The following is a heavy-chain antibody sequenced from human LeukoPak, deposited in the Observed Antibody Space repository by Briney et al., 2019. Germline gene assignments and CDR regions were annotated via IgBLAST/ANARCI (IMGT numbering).Heavy chain of an antibody. D-gene: IGHD6-13*01. CDR1: GGSISSYY. CDR2: IYYSGST. V-gene: IGHV4-59*12. J-gene: IGHJ5*02. CDR3: AKDTCCSSSLGWFDP. Sequence: SETLSLTCTVSGGSISSYYWSWIRQPPGKGLEWIGYIYYSGSTNYNPSLKSRVTISVDTSKNQFSLKLSSVTAADTAVYYCAKDTCCSSSLGWFDPWGQGTLVTVSS.